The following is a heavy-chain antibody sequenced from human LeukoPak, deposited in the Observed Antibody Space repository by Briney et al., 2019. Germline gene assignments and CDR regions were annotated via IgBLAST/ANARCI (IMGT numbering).Heavy chain of an antibody. CDR3: AKAAGSGWSQDYFDH. CDR1: GFTFSSYG. V-gene: IGHV3-30*18. D-gene: IGHD6-19*01. Sequence: GRSLRLSCAASGFTFSSYGMHWVRQAPGKGLEWVAVISYDGSNKYYADSVKGRFTISRDNSKNTLYLQMNSLRAEDTAVYYCAKAAGSGWSQDYFDHWGRGTLVTVSS. J-gene: IGHJ4*02. CDR2: ISYDGSNK.